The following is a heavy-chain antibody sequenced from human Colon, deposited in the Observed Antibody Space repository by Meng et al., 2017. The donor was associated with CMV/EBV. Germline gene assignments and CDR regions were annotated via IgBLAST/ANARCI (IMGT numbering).Heavy chain of an antibody. J-gene: IGHJ4*02. V-gene: IGHV4-59*01. CDR2: IYYSGST. CDR3: ARSRTYYDSRLQFDY. Sequence: SETLSLTCTVSGGSISSYYWSWIRQPPGKGLEWIGYIYYSGSTNYNPSLKSRVTISVDTSKNQFSLKLSSVTAADTAVYYCARSRTYYDSRLQFDYWGQGTLVTVSS. CDR1: GGSISSYY. D-gene: IGHD3-22*01.